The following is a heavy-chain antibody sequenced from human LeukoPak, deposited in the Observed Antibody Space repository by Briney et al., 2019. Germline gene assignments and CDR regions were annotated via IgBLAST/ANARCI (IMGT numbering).Heavy chain of an antibody. CDR1: GGSFSGYY. J-gene: IGHJ4*02. Sequence: SETLSLTCAVYGGSFSGYYWSWIRQPPGKGLEWIGEINHSGSTNYNPSLKSRVTISVDTSKNQFSLKLSSVTAADTAVYYCAREPPDFYDTAGGADWGQGTLVTVSS. V-gene: IGHV4-34*01. CDR3: AREPPDFYDTAGGAD. D-gene: IGHD3-9*01. CDR2: INHSGST.